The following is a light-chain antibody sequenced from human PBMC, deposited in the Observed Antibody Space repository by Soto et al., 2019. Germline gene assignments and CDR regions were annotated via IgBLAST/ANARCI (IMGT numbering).Light chain of an antibody. CDR1: QDISNS. Sequence: DIQMTQSPSSLSTSVGERVTITCQASQDISNSLNWYQQKPGKAPNLLIYEASKLQTGVPSRFSGGGSCTPFTFTISNLQPEDIATYYCQHYDNLPRYTFGLGTKLEIK. V-gene: IGKV1-33*01. J-gene: IGKJ2*01. CDR3: QHYDNLPRYT. CDR2: EAS.